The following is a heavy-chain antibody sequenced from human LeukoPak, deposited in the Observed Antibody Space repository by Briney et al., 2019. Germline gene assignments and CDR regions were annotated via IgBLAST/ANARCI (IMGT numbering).Heavy chain of an antibody. CDR2: IYYSGST. J-gene: IGHJ5*02. V-gene: IGHV4-59*01. CDR3: ARSGGPLNWFDP. Sequence: SETLSLTCTVSGGSISSYYWSWIRQPAGKGLEWIGYIYYSGSTSYNPSLKSRVTISLDTSKNQFSLNLSSVTAADTAVYYCARSGGPLNWFDPWGQGTLVTVSS. CDR1: GGSISSYY.